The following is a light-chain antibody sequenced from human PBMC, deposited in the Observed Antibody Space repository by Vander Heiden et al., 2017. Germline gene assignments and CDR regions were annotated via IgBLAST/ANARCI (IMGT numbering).Light chain of an antibody. CDR1: QSVRRY. J-gene: IGKJ4*02. V-gene: IGKV3-11*02. CDR3: QQRSNWPAA. CDR2: AAS. Sequence: IVLSQSPSTLSLSPWERATLSCRASQSVRRYLAWYQQKPGQAPRLLIYAASNRATGVPFRFSGSGCERDFTLTISSLEPEDFAIYYCQQRSNWPAAFGGGTKVEIK.